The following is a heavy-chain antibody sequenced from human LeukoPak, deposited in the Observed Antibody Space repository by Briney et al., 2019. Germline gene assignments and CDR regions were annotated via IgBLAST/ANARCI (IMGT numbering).Heavy chain of an antibody. J-gene: IGHJ4*02. CDR1: GYTITSYS. D-gene: IGHD2/OR15-2a*01. V-gene: IGHV1-46*03. CDR3: ARGTNTLIDY. Sequence: ATVKVSCTASGYTITSYSMHWVRQPPGQGLEWMGVVNPSGGSTDYAQRFQGRVSRHRDTSTSTVYMELSSRRSEDTAVYYCARGTNTLIDYWGGETLVTVYS. CDR2: VNPSGGST.